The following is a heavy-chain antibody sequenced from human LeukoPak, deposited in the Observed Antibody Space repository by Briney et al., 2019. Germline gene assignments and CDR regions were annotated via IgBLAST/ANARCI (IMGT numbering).Heavy chain of an antibody. CDR1: GGSISSSTYY. CDR2: IYYSGST. V-gene: IGHV4-39*02. D-gene: IGHD6-6*01. J-gene: IGHJ3*02. Sequence: SETLSLTCTVSGGSISSSTYYWGWIRQPPGKGLEYVGSIYYSGSTYYNPSLKSRVTISVDTSKDQFSLKLSSVTAADTAVYYCARDQEEQLVHAFDIWGQGTMVTVSS. CDR3: ARDQEEQLVHAFDI.